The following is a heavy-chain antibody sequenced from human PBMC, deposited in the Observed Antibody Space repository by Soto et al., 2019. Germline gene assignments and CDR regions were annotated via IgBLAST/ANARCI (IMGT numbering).Heavy chain of an antibody. CDR3: ARTLPLILTCYTRLPGNSNWFDP. CDR1: GFTFSDYY. J-gene: IGHJ5*02. D-gene: IGHD2-2*02. CDR2: ISSSGSTI. Sequence: GGSLRLSCAASGFTFSDYYMSWIRQAPGKGLEWVSYISSSGSTIYYADSVKGRFTISRDNAKNSLYLQMNSLRAEDTAVYSCARTLPLILTCYTRLPGNSNWFDPWGQGTLVTVSS. V-gene: IGHV3-11*01.